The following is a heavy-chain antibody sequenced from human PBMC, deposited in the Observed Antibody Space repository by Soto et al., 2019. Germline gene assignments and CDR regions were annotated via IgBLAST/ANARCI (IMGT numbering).Heavy chain of an antibody. CDR3: ARGPRFSDWFDP. V-gene: IGHV4-4*07. CDR2: IYSSGNT. D-gene: IGHD3-3*01. Sequence: SETLSLTCSVSGGTISGYYWTWIRQPAGKGLEWVGRIYSSGNTKYNPSLQSGGTMSLDTSNNQFSLSLTSVTAADSAVSYCARGPRFSDWFDPWGQGTLVTVSS. J-gene: IGHJ5*02. CDR1: GGTISGYY.